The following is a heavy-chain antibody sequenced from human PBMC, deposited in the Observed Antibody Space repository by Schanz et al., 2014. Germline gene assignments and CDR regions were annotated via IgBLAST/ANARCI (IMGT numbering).Heavy chain of an antibody. CDR3: AKYRGYYRVSGSYRELEY. CDR1: GFTFSNYW. Sequence: EVHLVESGGGLVQPGGSLRLSCAASGFTFSNYWMTWVRQAPGKGLEWVSALSEGGGGTHYADSVRGRFTISRDNSKNTLYLQMNSLRPEDTAVYYCAKYRGYYRVSGSYRELEYWGQGTLVTVSS. V-gene: IGHV3-23*04. J-gene: IGHJ4*02. D-gene: IGHD3-10*01. CDR2: LSEGGGGT.